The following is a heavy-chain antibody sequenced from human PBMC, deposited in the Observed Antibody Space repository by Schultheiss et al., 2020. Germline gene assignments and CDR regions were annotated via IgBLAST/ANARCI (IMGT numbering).Heavy chain of an antibody. CDR3: ARAPREGFYDY. CDR2: IYHSGST. CDR1: GYSISSGYY. J-gene: IGHJ4*02. Sequence: SQTLSLTCAVSGYSISSGYYWGWIRQPPGKGLEWIGSIYHSGSTYYNPSLKSRVTISVDTSKNQFSLKLSSVTAADTAVYYCARAPREGFYDYWGQGTLVTVS. D-gene: IGHD1-26*01. V-gene: IGHV4-38-2*01.